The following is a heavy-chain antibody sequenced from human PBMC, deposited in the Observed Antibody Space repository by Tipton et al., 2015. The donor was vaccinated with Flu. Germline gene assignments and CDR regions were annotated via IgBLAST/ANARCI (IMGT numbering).Heavy chain of an antibody. CDR2: IYHSGST. J-gene: IGHJ4*02. CDR3: ARGLYGSVNYQRRYFDS. D-gene: IGHD3-10*01. Sequence: TLSLTCAVFGYSINSGYYWGWVRQPPGKGLEWIGTIYHSGSTYYNPSLKSRLTISVDTSKNQFSLKLSSVTAADTAVYYCARGLYGSVNYQRRYFDSWGQGTLVTVSS. CDR1: GYSINSGYY. V-gene: IGHV4-38-2*01.